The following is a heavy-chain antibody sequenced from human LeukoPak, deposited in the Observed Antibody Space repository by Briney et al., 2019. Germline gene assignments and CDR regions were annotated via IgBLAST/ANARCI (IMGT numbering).Heavy chain of an antibody. Sequence: SETLSLTCTVSGGSISSSSYYWGWIRQPPGKGLEWIGSIYYSGSTYYNPSLKSRVTISVDTSKNQFSLKLSSVTAADTAVYYCARNGGLSGELHPSRSTPRGNFDYWGQGTLVTVSS. V-gene: IGHV4-39*07. D-gene: IGHD1-26*01. CDR2: IYYSGST. CDR3: ARNGGLSGELHPSRSTPRGNFDY. CDR1: GGSISSSSYY. J-gene: IGHJ4*02.